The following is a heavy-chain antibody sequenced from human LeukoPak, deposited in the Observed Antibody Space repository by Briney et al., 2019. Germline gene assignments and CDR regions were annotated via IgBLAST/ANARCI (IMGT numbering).Heavy chain of an antibody. V-gene: IGHV6-1*01. D-gene: IGHD1-26*01. J-gene: IGHJ3*02. CDR3: ARGGGHSGTYYDGFDI. CDR1: GDSVSSNSAT. Sequence: SQTLSLTCALSGDSVSSNSATWYWSRQSPSRGLEWLGSTYSLSKWYNEYAESVRSRITITPHTSKPPFPLKRSAVTPEDTAVYYCARGGGHSGTYYDGFDIWGQGTMVTVSS. CDR2: TYSLSKWYN.